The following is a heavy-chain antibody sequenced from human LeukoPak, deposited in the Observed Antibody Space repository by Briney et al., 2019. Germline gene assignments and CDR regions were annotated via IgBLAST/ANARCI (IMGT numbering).Heavy chain of an antibody. Sequence: GGSLRLSCAASRFTFSDYYMSWIRQAPGKGLEWVSYISSSGSTIYYADSVKGRFTISRDNAKNSLYLQMNSLRAEDTAIYYCAKGGYDYIEIGYFDYWGQGTLVTVSS. CDR3: AKGGYDYIEIGYFDY. CDR2: ISSSGSTI. CDR1: RFTFSDYY. D-gene: IGHD5-12*01. J-gene: IGHJ4*02. V-gene: IGHV3-11*01.